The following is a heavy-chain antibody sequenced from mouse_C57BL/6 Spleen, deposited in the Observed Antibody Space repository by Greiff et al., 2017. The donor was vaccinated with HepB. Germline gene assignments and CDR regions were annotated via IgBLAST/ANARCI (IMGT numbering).Heavy chain of an antibody. CDR1: GYAFSSSW. CDR2: IYPGDGDT. D-gene: IGHD3-2*02. Sequence: VKLMESGPELVKPGASVKISCKASGYAFSSSWMNWVKQRPGKGLEWIGRIYPGDGDTNYNGKFKGKATLTADKSSSTAYMQLSSLTSEDSAVYFCARRGGSSGYFAYWGQGTLVTVSA. CDR3: ARRGGSSGYFAY. J-gene: IGHJ3*01. V-gene: IGHV1-82*01.